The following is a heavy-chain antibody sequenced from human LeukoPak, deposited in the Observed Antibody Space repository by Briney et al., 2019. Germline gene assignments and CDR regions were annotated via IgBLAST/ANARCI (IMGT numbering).Heavy chain of an antibody. CDR3: ASQKIITMLRGLITLGYFDY. D-gene: IGHD3-10*01. V-gene: IGHV3-53*01. J-gene: IGHJ4*02. CDR2: IYSGGST. Sequence: GGSLRLSCAASGFTVSSNYMSWVRQAPGKGLEWVSVIYSGGSTYYADSVRGRFTISRDNSKNTLYLQMNSLRAEDTAVYYCASQKIITMLRGLITLGYFDYWGQGTLVTVSS. CDR1: GFTVSSNY.